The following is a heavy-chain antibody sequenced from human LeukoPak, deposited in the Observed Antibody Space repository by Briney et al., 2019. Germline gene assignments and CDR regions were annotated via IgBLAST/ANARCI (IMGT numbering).Heavy chain of an antibody. Sequence: SETLSLTCTVSGDSISSSSHHWDWIRQSPGKGLEWIGSIYYGRTTYYNPSLNNRVSISVVTSKNQFSLQLNSMSAADTAVYYCVRHDGRGGATMGALDSWGQGSLVTVSS. CDR1: GDSISSSSHH. D-gene: IGHD4/OR15-4a*01. CDR2: IYYGRTT. J-gene: IGHJ4*02. V-gene: IGHV4-39*01. CDR3: VRHDGRGGATMGALDS.